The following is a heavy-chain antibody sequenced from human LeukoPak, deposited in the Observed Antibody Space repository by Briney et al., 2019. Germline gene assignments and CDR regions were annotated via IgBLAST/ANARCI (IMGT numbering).Heavy chain of an antibody. CDR3: VRPSIDDYGDCGY. J-gene: IGHJ4*02. V-gene: IGHV3-21*01. D-gene: IGHD4-17*01. CDR2: ISSLGRSYK. Sequence: GGSLRLSCAASGFTYTFYSMNWVRQAPGKGLEWISSISSLGRSYKYYADSVRGRFTISRDDAKNSLYLQMNSLRADDTAVYYCVRPSIDDYGDCGYWGQGTLVTVSS. CDR1: GFTYTFYS.